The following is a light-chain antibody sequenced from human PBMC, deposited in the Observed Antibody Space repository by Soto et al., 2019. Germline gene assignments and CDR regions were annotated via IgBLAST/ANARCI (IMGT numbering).Light chain of an antibody. CDR2: AAA. J-gene: IGKJ3*01. CDR1: QNIRTS. CDR3: QQSYSYAT. V-gene: IGKV1-39*01. Sequence: DIQMTQSPSFLSASVGDRVNITCRASQNIRTSLNWYQQTPGQAPKLLIYAAAQLQSGVPERFSGSGSETDCTLAITCLQPQDFATYFCQQSYSYATFGPGTKVHVK.